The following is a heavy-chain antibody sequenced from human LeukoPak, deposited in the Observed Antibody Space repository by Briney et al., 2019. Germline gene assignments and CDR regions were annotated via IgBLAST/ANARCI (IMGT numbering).Heavy chain of an antibody. D-gene: IGHD6-13*01. CDR3: ARLRAIAAAEYFDY. Sequence: PGGSLRLSCAASGFTFSSYAMSWVRQAPGKGLEWVSAISGSGGSTYYADSVKGRFTISRDNAKNSLYLQMNSLRAEDTAVYYCARLRAIAAAEYFDYWGQGTLVTVSS. CDR2: ISGSGGST. V-gene: IGHV3-23*01. CDR1: GFTFSSYA. J-gene: IGHJ4*02.